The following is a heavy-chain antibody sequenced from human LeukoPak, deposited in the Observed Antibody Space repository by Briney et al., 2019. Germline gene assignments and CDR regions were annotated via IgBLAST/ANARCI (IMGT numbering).Heavy chain of an antibody. CDR3: GRFDQLPPYYFYMDV. Sequence: GRSLRPSCAVSRFTSTSYCTHWVRQAPGKGLVWVSRITSDGSSTSYADSVKGRFTISRDNAKNTLYLQMNSLRAEDTAVYNCGRFDQLPPYYFYMDVWGKGTTVTVSS. V-gene: IGHV3-74*01. J-gene: IGHJ6*03. D-gene: IGHD2-2*01. CDR1: RFTSTSYC. CDR2: ITSDGSST.